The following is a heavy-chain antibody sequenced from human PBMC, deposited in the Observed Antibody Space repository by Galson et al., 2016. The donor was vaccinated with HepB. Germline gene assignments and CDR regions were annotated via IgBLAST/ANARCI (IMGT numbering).Heavy chain of an antibody. CDR3: ARNDYLTPYYYYGMDV. Sequence: LRLSCAASGFTFSSYAMHWVRQAPGKGLEWLAVISYGGRNKYYADSVKGRFTVSRDDSKNTLYLQMNSLRTEDTAVYYCARNDYLTPYYYYGMDVWGQGTTVTVSS. CDR1: GFTFSSYA. V-gene: IGHV3-30-3*01. D-gene: IGHD4-11*01. J-gene: IGHJ6*02. CDR2: ISYGGRNK.